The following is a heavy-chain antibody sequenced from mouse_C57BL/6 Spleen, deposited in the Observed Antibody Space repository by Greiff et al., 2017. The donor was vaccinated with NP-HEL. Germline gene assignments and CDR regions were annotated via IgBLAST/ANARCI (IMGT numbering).Heavy chain of an antibody. V-gene: IGHV5-4*01. D-gene: IGHD3-2*02. J-gene: IGHJ2*01. Sequence: EVKLVESGGGLVKPGGSLKLSCAASGFTFSSYAMSWVRQTPEKRLEWVATISDGGSYTYYPDNVKGRFTISRDNAKNNLYLQMSHLKSEDTAMYYCARDQDCFDYWGQGTTLTVSS. CDR3: ARDQDCFDY. CDR2: ISDGGSYT. CDR1: GFTFSSYA.